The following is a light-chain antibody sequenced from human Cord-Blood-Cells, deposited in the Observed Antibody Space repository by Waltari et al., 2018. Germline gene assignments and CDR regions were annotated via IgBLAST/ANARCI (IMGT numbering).Light chain of an antibody. CDR2: DVS. CDR3: SSYTSSSTLV. J-gene: IGLJ3*02. Sequence: QSALTQPASVSGSPGQSITISCTGTSRDVGGYNYVSWYQQHPGKAPKLMMYDVSKRPSGVSNRFSGSKSGNTASLTISGLQAEDEADYYCSSYTSSSTLVFGGGTKLTVL. V-gene: IGLV2-14*01. CDR1: SRDVGGYNY.